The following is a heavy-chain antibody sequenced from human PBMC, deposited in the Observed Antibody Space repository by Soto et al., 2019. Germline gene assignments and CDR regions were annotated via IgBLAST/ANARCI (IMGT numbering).Heavy chain of an antibody. D-gene: IGHD3-16*01. J-gene: IGHJ5*02. V-gene: IGHV3-74*01. Sequence: EVQLVESGGGLVQPGGSLRLSCAASGFTFSSYWMHWVRQAPGKGLVWVSRINSDGSSTSYADSVKGRFTISRDNAKNTLYVQMNSLRAEDTAVYYCATESVLILIGWFDPWGQGTLVTVSS. CDR3: ATESVLILIGWFDP. CDR2: INSDGSST. CDR1: GFTFSSYW.